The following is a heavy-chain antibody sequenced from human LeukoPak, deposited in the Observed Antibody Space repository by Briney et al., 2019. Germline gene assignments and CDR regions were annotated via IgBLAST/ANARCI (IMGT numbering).Heavy chain of an antibody. J-gene: IGHJ4*02. CDR1: RFTYNSYS. V-gene: IGHV3-21*01. D-gene: IGHD3-10*01. CDR3: GKEGGSRAQNAHYFDY. CDR2: ISSSSSYI. Sequence: PGGSLRLSCAASRFTYNSYSMIWLRQAPGKGLEWVSSISSSSSYIYYTVPVKGRFTISRDNTNNSMYLQINSLRAEDAAVYYCGKEGGSRAQNAHYFDYWGQGTLVTVSS.